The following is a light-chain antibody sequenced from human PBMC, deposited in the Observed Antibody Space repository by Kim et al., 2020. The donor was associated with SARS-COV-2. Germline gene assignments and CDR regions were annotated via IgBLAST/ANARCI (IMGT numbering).Light chain of an antibody. V-gene: IGKV3-15*01. Sequence: IVMTQSPATLSVSPGERATLSCRASQSVLTNLAWYQQKPGQAPRLLIYGASTRATGIPASFSGSGSGTEFTLTISSLQSEDFVIYYCQQYYNWPRTFGQGTKVDIK. J-gene: IGKJ1*01. CDR1: QSVLTN. CDR3: QQYYNWPRT. CDR2: GAS.